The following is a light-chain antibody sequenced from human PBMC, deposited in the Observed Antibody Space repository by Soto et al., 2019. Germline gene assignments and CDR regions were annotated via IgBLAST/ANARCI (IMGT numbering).Light chain of an antibody. Sequence: QSALTQPASVSGSPGQSITISCTGTSSDVGTYNSVSWYQQYPGKAPRLMIHDVSNRPSGVSNRFSGSKSGNTASLTFSGLQAEDEADYYCSSYTSSSFYVFGSGTKVTVL. CDR1: SSDVGTYNS. CDR2: DVS. CDR3: SSYTSSSFYV. J-gene: IGLJ1*01. V-gene: IGLV2-14*01.